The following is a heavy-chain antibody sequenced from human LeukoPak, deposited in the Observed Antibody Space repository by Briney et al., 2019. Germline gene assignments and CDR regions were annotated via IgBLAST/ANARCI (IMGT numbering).Heavy chain of an antibody. D-gene: IGHD3-22*01. CDR2: INHSGST. J-gene: IGHJ4*02. V-gene: IGHV4-34*01. CDR3: ARGDYYDSSGLYLLDY. CDR1: GWSFSGYY. Sequence: SETLSLTCAVYGWSFSGYYWSWIRQPPGKGLEWIGEINHSGSTNYNPSLKRRVTISVDTSKNQFSLKLSSVTAADTAVYYCARGDYYDSSGLYLLDYWGQGTLVTVSS.